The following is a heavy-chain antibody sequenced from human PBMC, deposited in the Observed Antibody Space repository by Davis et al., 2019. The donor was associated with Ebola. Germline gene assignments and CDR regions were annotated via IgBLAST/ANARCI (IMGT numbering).Heavy chain of an antibody. CDR2: IYSGGST. V-gene: IGHV3-66*02. J-gene: IGHJ4*02. D-gene: IGHD3-22*01. CDR3: ARDLGDSSGYYYHTLDY. Sequence: PGGSLRLSCAASGFTVSSNYMSWVRQAPGKGLEWVSVIYSGGSTYYADSVKGRFTISRDNSKNTLYLQMNSLRAEDTAVYYCARDLGDSSGYYYHTLDYWGQGTLVTVSS. CDR1: GFTVSSNY.